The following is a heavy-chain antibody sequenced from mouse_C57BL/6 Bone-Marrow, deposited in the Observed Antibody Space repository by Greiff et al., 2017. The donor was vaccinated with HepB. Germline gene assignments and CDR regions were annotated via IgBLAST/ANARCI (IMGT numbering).Heavy chain of an antibody. CDR1: GYTFTSYW. CDR2: IHPNSGST. CDR3: ARLGLRPPYFDV. Sequence: VQLQQPGAELVKPGASVKLSCKASGYTFTSYWMHWVKQRPGQGLEWIGMIHPNSGSTNYNEKFKSKATLTVDKSSSTAYMQLSSLTSEDSAVYYCARLGLRPPYFDVWGTGTTVTVSS. D-gene: IGHD2-4*01. V-gene: IGHV1-64*01. J-gene: IGHJ1*03.